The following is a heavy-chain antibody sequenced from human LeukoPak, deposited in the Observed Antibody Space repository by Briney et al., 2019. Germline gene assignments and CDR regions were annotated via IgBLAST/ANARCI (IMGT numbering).Heavy chain of an antibody. V-gene: IGHV3-21*01. Sequence: GGSLRLSCAASGFTFSSHSMNWVRQAPGKGLEWVSSISSSTSYIYYADSVKGRFTISRDNAKNSLYLQMNSLRAEDAAIYYCARSSGWYHRGPDNYYYYMDVWGKGTTVTVS. J-gene: IGHJ6*03. CDR1: GFTFSSHS. D-gene: IGHD6-19*01. CDR3: ARSSGWYHRGPDNYYYYMDV. CDR2: ISSSTSYI.